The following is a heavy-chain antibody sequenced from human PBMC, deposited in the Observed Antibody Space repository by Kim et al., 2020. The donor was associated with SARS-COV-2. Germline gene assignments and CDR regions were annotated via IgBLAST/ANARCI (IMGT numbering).Heavy chain of an antibody. CDR1: GFTFSSYS. V-gene: IGHV3-48*02. CDR3: AREVGYSYGPTRYSGYDGREYWFDP. Sequence: GGSLRLSCAASGFTFSSYSMNWVRQAPGKGLEWVSYISSSSSTIYYADSVKGRFTISRDNAKNSLYLQMNSLRDEDTAVYYCAREVGYSYGPTRYSGYDGREYWFDPWGQGTLVTVSS. D-gene: IGHD5-12*01. J-gene: IGHJ5*02. CDR2: ISSSSSTI.